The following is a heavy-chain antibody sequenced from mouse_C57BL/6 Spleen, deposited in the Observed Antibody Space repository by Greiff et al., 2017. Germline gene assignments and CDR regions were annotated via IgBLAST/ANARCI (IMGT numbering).Heavy chain of an antibody. D-gene: IGHD2-4*01. Sequence: VQVVESGGGLVQPGGSLKLSCAASGFTFSDYYMYWVRQTPEKRLEWVAYISNGGGSTYYPDTVKGRVTITRDNAKNTLYLQISRLKSEDTAMEYCARQYCDYEGESYYYAMDYWGQGTSVTVSS. V-gene: IGHV5-12*01. CDR2: ISNGGGST. J-gene: IGHJ4*01. CDR1: GFTFSDYY. CDR3: ARQYCDYEGESYYYAMDY.